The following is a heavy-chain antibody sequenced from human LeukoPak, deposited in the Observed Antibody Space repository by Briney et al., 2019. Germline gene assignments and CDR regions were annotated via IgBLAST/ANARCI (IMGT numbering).Heavy chain of an antibody. J-gene: IGHJ4*02. D-gene: IGHD5-12*01. CDR1: GGPISSYY. V-gene: IGHV4-59*08. CDR3: ARYSGYDGRPDY. Sequence: SETLSLTCTVSGGPISSYYWSWIRQPPGKGLEWIGYIYYSGSTNYNPSLKSRVTISVDTSKNQFSLKLSSVTAADTAVYYCARYSGYDGRPDYWGQGTLVTVSS. CDR2: IYYSGST.